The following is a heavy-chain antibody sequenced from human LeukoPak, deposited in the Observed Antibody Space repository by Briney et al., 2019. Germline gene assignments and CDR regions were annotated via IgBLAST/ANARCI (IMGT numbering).Heavy chain of an antibody. D-gene: IGHD2-2*01. CDR1: GYTFTDYC. CDR2: INLNSGGT. Sequence: EASVKVSCKASGYTFTDYCMHWVRQAPGQGLEWMGWINLNSGGTNYVQKFQGRVTMIRDTSISTAYMELSRLRSDDTAVYYCAREGGPRPPLNWRIVVVPAGGSLEGHGMDVWGQGTTVTVSS. V-gene: IGHV1-2*02. CDR3: AREGGPRPPLNWRIVVVPAGGSLEGHGMDV. J-gene: IGHJ6*02.